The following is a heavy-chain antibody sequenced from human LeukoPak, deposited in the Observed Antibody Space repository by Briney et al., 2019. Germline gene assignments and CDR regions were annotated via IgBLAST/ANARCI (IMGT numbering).Heavy chain of an antibody. Sequence: GGSLRLSCAGSGFNLNDYYMAWIRQTPGKGLQRVSYMRRGSDYKAYEDSVKGRFTISRDNGKNSLYLQMNSLTAADTAVYYCARSTGHNLLDHWGQGTLVTVSS. D-gene: IGHD1-1*01. CDR1: GFNLNDYY. V-gene: IGHV3-11*03. CDR3: ARSTGHNLLDH. J-gene: IGHJ4*02. CDR2: MRRGSDYK.